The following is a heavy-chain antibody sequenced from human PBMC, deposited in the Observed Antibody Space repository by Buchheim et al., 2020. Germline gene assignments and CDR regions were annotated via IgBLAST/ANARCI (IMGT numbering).Heavy chain of an antibody. CDR2: ITPLSGTA. J-gene: IGHJ6*03. Sequence: QVHLVQSGAEVRKPGSSVAVSCKASGGTLNTYAISWVRQAPGQGLEWMGGITPLSGTANYAQKFQGRVTITADESTGTVFLHLSSLRIEDSAVYFCARTLGKAYRGNYFLFYMDDWGKGTT. CDR1: GGTLNTYA. D-gene: IGHD3-16*01. V-gene: IGHV1-69*01. CDR3: ARTLGKAYRGNYFLFYMDD.